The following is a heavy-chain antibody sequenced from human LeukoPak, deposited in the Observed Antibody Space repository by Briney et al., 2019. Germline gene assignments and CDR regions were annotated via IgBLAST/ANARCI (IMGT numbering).Heavy chain of an antibody. D-gene: IGHD3-10*01. J-gene: IGHJ6*03. CDR2: INHSGST. V-gene: IGHV4-34*01. CDR3: ARAGGSGSIYYYYMDV. CDR1: GGSFSGYY. Sequence: SETLSLTCAVYGGSFSGYYWSWIRQPPGKGLEWIGEINHSGSTYYNPSLKSRVTISVDTSKNQFSLKLSSVTAADTAVYYCARAGGSGSIYYYYMDVWGKGTTVTISS.